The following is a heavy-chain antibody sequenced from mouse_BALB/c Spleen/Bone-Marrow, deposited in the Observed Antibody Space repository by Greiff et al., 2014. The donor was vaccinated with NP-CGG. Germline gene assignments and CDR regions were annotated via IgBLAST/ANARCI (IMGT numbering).Heavy chain of an antibody. CDR3: AISIEYRPLDY. D-gene: IGHD2-14*01. CDR1: GYSFTGYN. V-gene: IGHV1-39*01. Sequence: VQQQQSGPELEKPGASVKISCKASGYSFTGYNMNWEKQNNGKSLEWIGNIDPSYGGISYNQKFKGKATLTVDKSSNTAYMQLKSLTSEDSAVYYCAISIEYRPLDYWGQGTLVTVSA. J-gene: IGHJ3*01. CDR2: IDPSYGGI.